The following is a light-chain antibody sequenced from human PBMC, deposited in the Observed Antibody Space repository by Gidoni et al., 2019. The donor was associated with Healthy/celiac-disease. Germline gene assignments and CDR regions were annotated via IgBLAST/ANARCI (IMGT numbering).Light chain of an antibody. V-gene: IGLV2-8*01. CDR1: SNDVGGYNY. Sequence: QSALTQPPSASGSPGQSVTISCTGTSNDVGGYNYVSWYQQHPGKAPKLMIYAVSKRPSGVPDRFSGSKSGNTASLTVSGLQAEDEADYYCSSYAGSNNVVFGGGTKLTVL. J-gene: IGLJ2*01. CDR2: AVS. CDR3: SSYAGSNNVV.